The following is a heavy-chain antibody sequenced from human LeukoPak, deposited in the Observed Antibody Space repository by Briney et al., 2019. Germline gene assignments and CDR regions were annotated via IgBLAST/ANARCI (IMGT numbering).Heavy chain of an antibody. D-gene: IGHD2-15*01. CDR2: ISGSGGST. CDR1: GFTFSYYA. J-gene: IGHJ4*02. CDR3: AKENLYCGGGGCPTDY. V-gene: IGHV3-23*01. Sequence: GGSLRLSCAVSGFTFSYYAMHWVRQAPGKGLEWVSGISGSGGSTHYADSVKGRFTISRDNSKNTLYLQMNSLRAEDTALYYCAKENLYCGGGGCPTDYWGQGTLVTVSS.